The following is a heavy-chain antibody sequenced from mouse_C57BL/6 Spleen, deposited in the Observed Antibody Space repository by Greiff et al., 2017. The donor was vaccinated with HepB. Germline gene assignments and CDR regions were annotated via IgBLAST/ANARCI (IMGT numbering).Heavy chain of an antibody. CDR3: ASLHDGYYGVAY. CDR1: GYSFTGYY. CDR2: INPSTGGT. J-gene: IGHJ3*01. D-gene: IGHD2-3*01. Sequence: EVMLVESGPELVKPGASVKISCKASGYSFTGYYMNWVKQSPEKSLEWIGEINPSTGGTTYNQKFKAKATLTVDKSSSTAYMQLKSLTSEDSAVYYCASLHDGYYGVAYWGQGTLVTVSA. V-gene: IGHV1-42*01.